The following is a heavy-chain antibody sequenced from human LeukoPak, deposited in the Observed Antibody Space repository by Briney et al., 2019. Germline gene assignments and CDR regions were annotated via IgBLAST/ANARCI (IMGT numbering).Heavy chain of an antibody. V-gene: IGHV4-61*02. J-gene: IGHJ5*02. CDR3: ARYILTGYYQNWFDP. Sequence: SETLSLTCTVSGGSISSGSYYWSWIRQPAGKGLAWIGRIYTSGSTNYNPSLKSRVTISVDTSKNQFSLKLSSVTAADTAVYYCARYILTGYYQNWFDPWGQGTLVTVSS. CDR1: GGSISSGSYY. CDR2: IYTSGST. D-gene: IGHD3-9*01.